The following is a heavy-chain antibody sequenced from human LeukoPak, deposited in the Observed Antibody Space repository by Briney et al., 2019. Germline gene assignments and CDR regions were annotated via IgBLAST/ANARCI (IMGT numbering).Heavy chain of an antibody. Sequence: GASVKVSFKASGYTFTCYGFSWVGQAPGQGVEWMGLISAYNGNTNYAQKLQGRVTMTTDTSTSTAYMELRSLRSDDTAVYYCARDSLGYCSSTSCYVYYYYYYMDVWGKGTTVTVSS. V-gene: IGHV1-18*01. J-gene: IGHJ6*03. CDR2: ISAYNGNT. D-gene: IGHD2-2*01. CDR1: GYTFTCYG. CDR3: ARDSLGYCSSTSCYVYYYYYYMDV.